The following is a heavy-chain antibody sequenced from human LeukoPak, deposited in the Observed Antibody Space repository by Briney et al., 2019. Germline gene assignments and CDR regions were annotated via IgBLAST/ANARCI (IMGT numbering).Heavy chain of an antibody. CDR2: IIPIFGTA. Sequence: GASVKVSCKASGGTFSSYAISWVRQAPGQGLEWMGGIIPIFGTANYAQKFQGRVTITADESTSTAYMELSSLRSEDTAVYYCAKDDYYYGSGFFDYWGQGTLVTVSS. CDR3: AKDDYYYGSGFFDY. CDR1: GGTFSSYA. J-gene: IGHJ4*02. D-gene: IGHD3-10*01. V-gene: IGHV1-69*13.